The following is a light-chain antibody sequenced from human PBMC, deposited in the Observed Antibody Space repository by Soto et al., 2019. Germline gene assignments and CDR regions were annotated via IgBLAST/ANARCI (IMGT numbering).Light chain of an antibody. J-gene: IGLJ1*01. CDR1: SSDVGGYNY. V-gene: IGLV2-14*01. CDR2: EVS. Sequence: QSVLTQPASMSGSPGQSITISCTGTSSDVGGYNYVSWYQQHPGKAPKLMISEVSNRPSGVSNRFSGSKSGNTASLTVSGLQAEDEADYYCSSYAGSSNVFGTGTKLTVL. CDR3: SSYAGSSNV.